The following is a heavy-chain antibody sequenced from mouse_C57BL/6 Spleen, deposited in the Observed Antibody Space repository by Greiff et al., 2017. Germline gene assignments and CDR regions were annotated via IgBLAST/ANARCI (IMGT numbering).Heavy chain of an antibody. CDR2: IYPRSGNT. D-gene: IGHD3-2*02. CDR3: ARSGLRLPFDY. J-gene: IGHJ2*01. Sequence: QVQLKQSGAELARPGASVKLSCKASGYTFTSYGISWVKQRTGQGLEWIGEIYPRSGNTYYNEKFKGKATPTADKPSSTAYMELRSLTSEDSAVYFCARSGLRLPFDYWVQGTTLTVSS. CDR1: GYTFTSYG. V-gene: IGHV1-81*01.